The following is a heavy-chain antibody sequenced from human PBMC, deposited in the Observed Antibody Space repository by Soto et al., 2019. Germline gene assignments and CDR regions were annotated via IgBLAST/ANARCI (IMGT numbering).Heavy chain of an antibody. V-gene: IGHV3-30*18. J-gene: IGHJ6*02. CDR1: GFTFSSYG. CDR3: AKDFDYYYYYGMDV. Sequence: GGSLRLSCAASGFTFSSYGMHWVRQAPGKGLEWVAVISYDGSNKYYADSVKGRFTISRDNSKNTLYLQMNSLRAEDTAVYYCAKDFDYYYYYGMDVWGQGTTVTVSS. CDR2: ISYDGSNK.